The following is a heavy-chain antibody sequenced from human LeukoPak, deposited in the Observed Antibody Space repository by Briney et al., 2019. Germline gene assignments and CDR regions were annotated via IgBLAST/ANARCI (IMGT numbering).Heavy chain of an antibody. V-gene: IGHV4-39*01. CDR3: ARHPAGYYDSSGYYDY. Sequence: SETLSLTCTVSGGSISSSSSYWGWIRQPPGKGLEWIGSIYYSGSTYYNPSLKSRVTISVDTSKNQFSLKLSSVTAADTAVYYCARHPAGYYDSSGYYDYWGQGTLVTVSS. CDR1: GGSISSSSSY. CDR2: IYYSGST. J-gene: IGHJ4*02. D-gene: IGHD3-22*01.